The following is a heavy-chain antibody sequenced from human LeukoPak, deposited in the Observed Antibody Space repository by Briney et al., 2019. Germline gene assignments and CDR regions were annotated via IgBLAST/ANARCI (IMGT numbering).Heavy chain of an antibody. Sequence: GGSLRLSCAASGFTFRSYWMSWVRQAPGKGLEWVANIKQDGSGKYYVDSVKGRFTISRDNAKNSLYLQMNSLRAEDTAVYYCARGKEYYGSGRDWGQGTLVTVSS. CDR2: IKQDGSGK. J-gene: IGHJ4*02. D-gene: IGHD3-10*01. V-gene: IGHV3-7*01. CDR3: ARGKEYYGSGRD. CDR1: GFTFRSYW.